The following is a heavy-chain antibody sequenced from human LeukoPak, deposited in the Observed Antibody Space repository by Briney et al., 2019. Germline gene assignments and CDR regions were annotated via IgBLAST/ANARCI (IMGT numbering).Heavy chain of an antibody. V-gene: IGHV3-43*02. Sequence: PGGSLRLSCAASGFTFSSYAMSWVRQAPGKGLEWVSSISVSGGGTYYADSVKGRFTISRDNSKNSLYLQMNSLRTEDTAFYYCARGTGYWGQGTLVTVSS. CDR2: ISVSGGGT. CDR3: ARGTGY. J-gene: IGHJ4*02. CDR1: GFTFSSYA.